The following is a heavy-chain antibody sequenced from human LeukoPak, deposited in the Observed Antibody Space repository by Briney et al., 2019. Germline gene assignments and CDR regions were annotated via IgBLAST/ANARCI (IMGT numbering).Heavy chain of an antibody. J-gene: IGHJ3*02. Sequence: GASVKVSCKASGYTFTSYYMHWVRQAPGQGLEWMGIINPSGGSTSYAQKFQGRVTMTRDTSTSTVYMELSSLRSEDTAVYYCAREEVSETVNDAFDIWGQGTMVTVSS. CDR1: GYTFTSYY. D-gene: IGHD1-14*01. V-gene: IGHV1-46*01. CDR2: INPSGGST. CDR3: AREEVSETVNDAFDI.